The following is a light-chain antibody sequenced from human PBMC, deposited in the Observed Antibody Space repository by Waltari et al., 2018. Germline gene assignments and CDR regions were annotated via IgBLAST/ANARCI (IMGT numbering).Light chain of an antibody. CDR3: QHGYGTPYS. CDR2: KAS. V-gene: IGKV1-39*01. CDR1: ENGNNY. J-gene: IGKJ2*03. Sequence: DIQMTQSPPSLSASAGDRATITCRASENGNNYLNWYQQKPGKAPKRLIYKASTWQSGVPSRFSGSGSGTDYTFTISSLESEDVATYYCQHGYGTPYSFGQGTKVEIK.